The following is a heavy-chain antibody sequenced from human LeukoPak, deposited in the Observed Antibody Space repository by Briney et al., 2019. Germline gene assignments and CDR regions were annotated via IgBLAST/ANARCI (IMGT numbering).Heavy chain of an antibody. V-gene: IGHV3-23*01. CDR2: ISGGGTST. J-gene: IGHJ4*02. CDR3: AKEWGMTLPWFGEFDY. Sequence: GGSLRLSCAASGFTFTIYAMTCVRQARGRGREGGTIISGGGTSTYYADSVRGRFTISRDISKNTVYLQMNSLHAEDTAVYYCAKEWGMTLPWFGEFDYWGQGTLVSVPS. D-gene: IGHD3-10*01. CDR1: GFTFTIYA.